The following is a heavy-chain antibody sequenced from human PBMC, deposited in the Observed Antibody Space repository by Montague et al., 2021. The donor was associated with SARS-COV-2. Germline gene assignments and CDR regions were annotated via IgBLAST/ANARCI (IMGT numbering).Heavy chain of an antibody. J-gene: IGHJ3*02. D-gene: IGHD4-23*01. CDR2: IYYGGAA. CDR3: VRDHPYGGPRGAYDI. V-gene: IGHV4-59*01. CDR1: GGSITGYY. Sequence: SETLSLTCTVSGGSITGYYWSWLRRPPGKGLEWIAYIYYGGAAYYNPSLGSRVTISTDTSKNQLSLKVNSVTAADTAVYYCVRDHPYGGPRGAYDIWGQGTVVTVSS.